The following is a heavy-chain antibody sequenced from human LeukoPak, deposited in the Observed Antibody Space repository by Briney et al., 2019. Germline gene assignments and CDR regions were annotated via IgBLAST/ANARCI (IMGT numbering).Heavy chain of an antibody. CDR2: LRGNGDA. Sequence: GGSLRLSCVASGFTFSSYAMSWVRETPVRGLEWVSSLRGNGDAFYADSVKGRFTLSRDESRNTVYLQLNKLRVEDTAIYYCAKASWVSTADAVLWGQGTVVTVSS. D-gene: IGHD3-16*01. V-gene: IGHV3-23*01. J-gene: IGHJ4*02. CDR3: AKASWVSTADAVL. CDR1: GFTFSSYA.